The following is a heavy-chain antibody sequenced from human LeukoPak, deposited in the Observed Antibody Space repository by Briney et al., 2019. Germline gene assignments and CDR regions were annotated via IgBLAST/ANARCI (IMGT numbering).Heavy chain of an antibody. CDR1: GYTFTGSY. V-gene: IGHV1-2*02. CDR2: INPNRGDT. J-gene: IGHJ4*02. CDR3: ARGRRGYSYGLIY. D-gene: IGHD5-18*01. Sequence: ASVKVSCKASGYTFTGSYMHWVRQAPGQGLEWMGWINPNRGDTYYAQKFQGRVTMTRDTSISTAYMELSRLRSDDTAVYYCARGRRGYSYGLIYWGQGTLVTVSS.